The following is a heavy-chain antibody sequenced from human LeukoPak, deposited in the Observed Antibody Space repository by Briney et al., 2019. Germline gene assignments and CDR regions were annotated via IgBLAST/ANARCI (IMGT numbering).Heavy chain of an antibody. Sequence: GRSLRLSCAASGFTFSSYGMHWVRQAPGKGLEWVAVISYDGSNKYYADSVKGRFTISRDNSKNTLYLQMNSLRAEDTAVYYCAKDPGGYNPDDAFDIWGQGTMVTVSS. CDR2: ISYDGSNK. D-gene: IGHD5-24*01. V-gene: IGHV3-30*18. J-gene: IGHJ3*02. CDR3: AKDPGGYNPDDAFDI. CDR1: GFTFSSYG.